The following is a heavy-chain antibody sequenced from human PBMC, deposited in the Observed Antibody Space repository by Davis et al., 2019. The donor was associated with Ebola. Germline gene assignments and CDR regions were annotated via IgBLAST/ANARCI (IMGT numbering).Heavy chain of an antibody. CDR2: IRSKAYGGTT. CDR3: TKGPSVGAIFFDY. D-gene: IGHD1-26*01. V-gene: IGHV3-49*03. CDR1: GFTFGAYA. Sequence: PGGSLRLSCTASGFTFGAYAMSWFRQAPGKGLEWVSFIRSKAYGGTTEYAASVKGRFTISRDDSKSIAYLQMDSLNSEDTAVYYCTKGPSVGAIFFDYWGQGTLVTVSS. J-gene: IGHJ4*02.